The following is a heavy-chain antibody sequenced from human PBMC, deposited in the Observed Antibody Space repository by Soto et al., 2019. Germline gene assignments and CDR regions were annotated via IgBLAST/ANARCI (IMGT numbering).Heavy chain of an antibody. Sequence: VQLMQSGAEVKQPGSSVKVSCKASGGTFSSQSINWVRQAPGQGLEWMGGIITLLGTANYAQNFQRRVMISAVQSTSTAYMELNSLRSDDTAVYYCARDVGYGDFSAALLDWGPGTLVIVSS. J-gene: IGHJ4*01. CDR3: ARDVGYGDFSAALLD. V-gene: IGHV1-69*01. CDR2: IITLLGTA. D-gene: IGHD4-17*01. CDR1: GGTFSSQS.